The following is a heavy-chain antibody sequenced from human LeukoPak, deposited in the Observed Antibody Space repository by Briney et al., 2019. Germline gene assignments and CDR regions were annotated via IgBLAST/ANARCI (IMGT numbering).Heavy chain of an antibody. CDR1: GFTFNNYD. Sequence: PGGSLRLSCAASGFTFNNYDMHWVRQAPGKGLEWVTFIHYDGDYKYYADSVKGRFTISRDNSNNTVYLQMNNLRPEDTAVFYCARGQGYESYYYMDVWGKGTTVSVSS. V-gene: IGHV3-30*02. D-gene: IGHD2-2*01. CDR3: ARGQGYESYYYMDV. J-gene: IGHJ6*03. CDR2: IHYDGDYK.